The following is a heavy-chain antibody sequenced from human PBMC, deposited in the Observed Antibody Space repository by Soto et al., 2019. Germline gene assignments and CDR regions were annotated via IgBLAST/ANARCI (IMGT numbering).Heavy chain of an antibody. V-gene: IGHV3-23*01. CDR3: AKPADIVVRYYGMDV. CDR1: GFTFSSYA. D-gene: IGHD2-2*01. CDR2: ISGSGGST. J-gene: IGHJ6*02. Sequence: GGSLRLSCAASGFTFSSYAMSWVRQAPGKGLEWVSAISGSGGSTYYADSVKGRLTISRDNSKNTLYLQMNSLRAEGTAVYYCAKPADIVVRYYGMDVWGQGTTVTVSS.